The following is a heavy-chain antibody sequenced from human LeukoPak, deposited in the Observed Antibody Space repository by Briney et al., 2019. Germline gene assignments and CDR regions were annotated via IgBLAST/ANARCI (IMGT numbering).Heavy chain of an antibody. Sequence: SVKVSCKASGGTFSSYAISWVRQAPGQGLEWMGGIIPIFGTANYAQKFQGRVTITTDESTSTAYMELSSLRSEDTAVYYCARGALNPWYYYYYMDVWGKGTTVTVSS. V-gene: IGHV1-69*05. CDR1: GGTFSSYA. CDR2: IIPIFGTA. CDR3: ARGALNPWYYYYYMDV. J-gene: IGHJ6*03.